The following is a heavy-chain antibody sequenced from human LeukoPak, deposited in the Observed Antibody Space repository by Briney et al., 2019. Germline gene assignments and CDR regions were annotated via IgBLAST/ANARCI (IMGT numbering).Heavy chain of an antibody. V-gene: IGHV1-2*02. J-gene: IGHJ5*02. Sequence: ASVKVSCKASGYTFTGYYMHLVRQAPGQGLEWMGWINPNSGGTNYAQKFQGRVTMTRDTSISTAYMELSRLRSDDTAVYYCARAIFSGVDTGDWSAPWGQGTLVTVSS. CDR3: ARAIFSGVDTGDWSAP. CDR1: GYTFTGYY. D-gene: IGHD5-12*01. CDR2: INPNSGGT.